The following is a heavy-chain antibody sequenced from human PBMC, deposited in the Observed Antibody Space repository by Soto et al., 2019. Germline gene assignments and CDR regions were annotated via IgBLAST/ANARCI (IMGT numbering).Heavy chain of an antibody. J-gene: IGHJ6*02. D-gene: IGHD3-3*01. Sequence: QVQLQESGPGLVKPSETLSLTCSVSGGSISRYYWSWIRQPPGRGLEWIGNIFSSGTTNYNPSLKSRVTISVDTSKNQVSLILTAVTAADTAVYYCAREYYDFWSVTYSYYGMDVWGHGTTVTVSS. CDR3: AREYYDFWSVTYSYYGMDV. CDR1: GGSISRYY. V-gene: IGHV4-59*01. CDR2: IFSSGTT.